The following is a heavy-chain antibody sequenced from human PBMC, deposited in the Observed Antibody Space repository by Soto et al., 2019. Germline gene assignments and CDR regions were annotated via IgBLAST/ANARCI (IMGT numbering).Heavy chain of an antibody. Sequence: SETLSLTCTVSGGSISDYCGSWIRQPPGKGLEWIGYVYYSGRTNYNPSLKSRVTISVDTSKNQFSLKLSSVTAAATAIYYCARQRPTGVYYFDYWGQGTLVTVSS. CDR3: ARQRPTGVYYFDY. CDR2: VYYSGRT. J-gene: IGHJ4*02. V-gene: IGHV4-59*01. D-gene: IGHD4-17*01. CDR1: GGSISDYC.